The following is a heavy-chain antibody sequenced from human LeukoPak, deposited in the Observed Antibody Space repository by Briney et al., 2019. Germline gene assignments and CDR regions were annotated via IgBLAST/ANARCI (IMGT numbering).Heavy chain of an antibody. J-gene: IGHJ5*02. D-gene: IGHD2-2*01. CDR3: ARGEGRHYRSSTSCYVWFDP. CDR2: IYHSGST. Sequence: PSETLSLTCAVSGGSISSGGYSWSWIRQPPGKGLEGIGYIYHSGSTYYNPSLKSRVTISVDRSKTQFSLKLSSVTAADTAVYYCARGEGRHYRSSTSCYVWFDPWGQGTLVTVSS. CDR1: GGSISSGGYS. V-gene: IGHV4-30-2*01.